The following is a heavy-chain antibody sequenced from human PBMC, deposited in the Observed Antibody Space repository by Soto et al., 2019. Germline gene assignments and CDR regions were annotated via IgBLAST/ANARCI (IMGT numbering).Heavy chain of an antibody. Sequence: LRLSCAASGFTFNIYAMHWVRQAPGMGLEWVAAISYDGSNIYYADSVKGRFTISRDNSKSTLFLQMNSLRGDDTAVYFCAAEDTGYSSGWLFDYWGQGNMVTVSS. CDR3: AAEDTGYSSGWLFDY. CDR1: GFTFNIYA. D-gene: IGHD6-19*01. CDR2: ISYDGSNI. J-gene: IGHJ4*02. V-gene: IGHV3-30-3*01.